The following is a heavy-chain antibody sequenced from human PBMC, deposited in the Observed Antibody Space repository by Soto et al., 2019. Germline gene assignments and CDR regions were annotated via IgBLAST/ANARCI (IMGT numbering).Heavy chain of an antibody. CDR3: AKDTRIRLTGYVFDY. CDR1: GFTFDDYA. J-gene: IGHJ4*02. D-gene: IGHD3-9*01. V-gene: IGHV3-9*01. CDR2: ISWNSGSI. Sequence: GGSLRLSCAASGFTFDDYAMHWVRQAPGKGLEWVSGISWNSGSIGYADSVKGRFTISRDNAKNSLYLQMNSLRAEDTALYYCAKDTRIRLTGYVFDYWGQGTLVTVSS.